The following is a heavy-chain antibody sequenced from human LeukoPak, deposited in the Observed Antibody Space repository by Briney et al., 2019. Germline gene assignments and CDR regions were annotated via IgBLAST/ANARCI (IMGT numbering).Heavy chain of an antibody. D-gene: IGHD6-19*01. V-gene: IGHV1-69*05. Sequence: SVTVSCKASGGTFSSYAISWVRQAPGQGLEWMGGIIPIFGTANYAQKFQGRVTITTDESTSTAYMELSSLRSEDTAVYYCARDQGGWYVNDAFDIWGQGTMVTVSS. CDR1: GGTFSSYA. CDR2: IIPIFGTA. J-gene: IGHJ3*02. CDR3: ARDQGGWYVNDAFDI.